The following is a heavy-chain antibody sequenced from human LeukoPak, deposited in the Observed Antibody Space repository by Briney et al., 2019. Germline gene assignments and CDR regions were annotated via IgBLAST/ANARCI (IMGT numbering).Heavy chain of an antibody. J-gene: IGHJ4*02. CDR1: GFTFSSYA. D-gene: IGHD3-22*01. CDR2: ISGSGGNT. V-gene: IGHV3-23*01. CDR3: AKTKDDNSGYYDY. Sequence: PGGSLRLSCVASGFTFSSYAMSWVRQAPGKGLEWVLAISGSGGNTYYADSVKGRFTISRDNSKNTLYLQMNSLRAEDTAVYYCAKTKDDNSGYYDYWGQGTLVTVSS.